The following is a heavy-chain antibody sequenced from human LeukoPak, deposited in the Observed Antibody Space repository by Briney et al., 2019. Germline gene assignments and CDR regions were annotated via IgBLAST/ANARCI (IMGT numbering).Heavy chain of an antibody. D-gene: IGHD2-2*02. J-gene: IGHJ4*02. CDR1: GGSMRSGSYY. CDR2: IDTSGST. CDR3: ARAYCSSTSCYIQMYYFDY. V-gene: IGHV4-61*02. Sequence: KASQTLSLTCTVSGGSMRSGSYYWTWIRQPAGKGLEWIGRIDTSGSTNYNPSLKSRVTISVDTSKNQFSLKLSSVTAADTAVYYCARAYCSSTSCYIQMYYFDYWGQGTLVTVSS.